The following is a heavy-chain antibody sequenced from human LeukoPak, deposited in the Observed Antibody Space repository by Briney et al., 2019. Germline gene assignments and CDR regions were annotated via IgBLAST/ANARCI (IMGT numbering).Heavy chain of an antibody. CDR2: IYNSGST. CDR1: GDSISIYY. J-gene: IGHJ4*02. CDR3: ARVYYDSSGYYEGIGY. D-gene: IGHD3-22*01. Sequence: SETLSLTCTVSGDSISIYYWSWIRQPPGKGLEWIGYIYNSGSTNYNPSLKSRVTISVDTSKNQFSLKLSSVTAADTAVYYCARVYYDSSGYYEGIGYWGQGTLVTVSS. V-gene: IGHV4-4*08.